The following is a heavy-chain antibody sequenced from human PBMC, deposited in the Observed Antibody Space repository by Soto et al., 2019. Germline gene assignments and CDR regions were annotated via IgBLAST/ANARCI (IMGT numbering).Heavy chain of an antibody. D-gene: IGHD2-21*01. CDR1: GYIFTNYY. J-gene: IGHJ5*02. Sequence: ASVKVSCKASGYIFTNYYMHWVRQAPGQGLEWMGTINAGGGYTTYAQRFQGRVTMTRDTSTSTVSMELSSLRYEDTALYYCTRGGAIVVVIAPFDLSRQGTLVTPSS. CDR3: TRGGAIVVVIAPFDL. CDR2: INAGGGYT. V-gene: IGHV1-46*03.